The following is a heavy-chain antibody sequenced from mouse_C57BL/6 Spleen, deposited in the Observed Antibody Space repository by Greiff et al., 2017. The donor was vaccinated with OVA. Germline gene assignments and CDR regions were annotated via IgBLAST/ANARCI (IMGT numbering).Heavy chain of an antibody. D-gene: IGHD2-4*01. CDR3: ARSEDYDPYNYAMDY. Sequence: EVQLQQSGPELVKPGASVKISCKASGYSFTDYNMNWVKQSNGKRLEWIGVINPNYGTTRYNQKFKGQATLTVDQSSSTAYMQLNSLTSEDSAVYNCARSEDYDPYNYAMDYWGQGTSVTVSS. CDR1: GYSFTDYN. CDR2: INPNYGTT. V-gene: IGHV1-39*01. J-gene: IGHJ4*01.